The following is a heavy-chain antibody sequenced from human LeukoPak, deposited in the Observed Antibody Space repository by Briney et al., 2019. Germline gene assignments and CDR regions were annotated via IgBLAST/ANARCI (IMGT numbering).Heavy chain of an antibody. V-gene: IGHV5-51*01. CDR3: ARRDYGGKNPSAFDI. J-gene: IGHJ3*02. CDR2: IYPGDSDT. CDR1: GYSFTSYW. Sequence: GESLKISCKGSGYSFTSYWIGWVRQMPGKGLEWMGIIYPGDSDTRYSPSFQGQVTISADKSISTAYLQWSSLKASDTAMYYCARRDYGGKNPSAFDIWGQGTMVTVSS. D-gene: IGHD4-23*01.